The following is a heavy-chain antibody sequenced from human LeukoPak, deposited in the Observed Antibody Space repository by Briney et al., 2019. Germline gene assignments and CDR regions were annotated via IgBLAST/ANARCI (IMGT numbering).Heavy chain of an antibody. CDR3: ARDLQYCSSTSCLVFYFDY. V-gene: IGHV1-46*01. J-gene: IGHJ4*02. Sequence: ASVKVSCKASGYTFTSYYMHWVRQAPGQGLEWMGIINPSGGSTSYAQKFQGRVTMTRDMSMSTVYMELSSLRSEDTAVYYCARDLQYCSSTSCLVFYFDYWGQGTLVTVSS. CDR1: GYTFTSYY. D-gene: IGHD2-2*01. CDR2: INPSGGST.